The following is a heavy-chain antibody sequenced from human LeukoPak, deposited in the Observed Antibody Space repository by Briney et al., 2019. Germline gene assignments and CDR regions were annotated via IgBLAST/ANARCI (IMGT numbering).Heavy chain of an antibody. D-gene: IGHD5-18*01. J-gene: IGHJ4*02. CDR3: ARVKAGNTAMVHFDY. CDR1: GGSISSSSYY. CDR2: IYYSGCT. Sequence: PSETLSLTCTVSGGSISSSSYYWGWIRQPPGKGLEWIGSIYYSGCTYYNPSLKSRVTISVDTSKNQFSLKLSSVTAADTAVYYCARVKAGNTAMVHFDYWGQGTLVTVSS. V-gene: IGHV4-39*07.